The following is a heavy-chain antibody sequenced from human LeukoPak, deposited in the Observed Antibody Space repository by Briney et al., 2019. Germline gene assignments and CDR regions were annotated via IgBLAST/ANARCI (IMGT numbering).Heavy chain of an antibody. CDR1: GFTFSNSG. Sequence: GGSLRLSCAASGFTFSNSGMHWVRQAPGKGLEWVALIWYDGSKKYYADSVKGRFTISRDDSKNTLWLQMNSLRAEDTAVYYCARDKGNYDSGTSHFDYWGQGTLVTVSS. D-gene: IGHD3-10*01. CDR3: ARDKGNYDSGTSHFDY. V-gene: IGHV3-33*01. CDR2: IWYDGSKK. J-gene: IGHJ4*02.